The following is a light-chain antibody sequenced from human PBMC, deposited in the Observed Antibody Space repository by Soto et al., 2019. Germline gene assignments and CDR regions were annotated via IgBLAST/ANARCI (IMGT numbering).Light chain of an antibody. CDR1: SSDVGSYNF. J-gene: IGLJ3*02. V-gene: IGLV2-14*01. CDR2: QVT. Sequence: QPASVSGFPGQSITISCTGTSSDVGSYNFVSWYQQYPGKAPKLIIYQVTYRPSGVSNRFSGSKSGNTASLTISGLQAEDEADYYCTSFPSTSTWVFGGGTKLTVL. CDR3: TSFPSTSTWV.